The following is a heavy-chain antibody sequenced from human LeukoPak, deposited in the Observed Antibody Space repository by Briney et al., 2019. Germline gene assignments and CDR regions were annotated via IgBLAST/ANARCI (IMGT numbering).Heavy chain of an antibody. CDR2: IYYSGST. V-gene: IGHV4-59*08. Sequence: SETLSLTCTVSGGSISSYYWSWIRQPPGKGLEWIGYIYYSGSTNYNPSLKSRVTISVDTSKSQFSLKLSSVTAADTAVYYCARRGVMAPYWYFDLWGRGTLVTVSS. CDR3: ARRGVMAPYWYFDL. J-gene: IGHJ2*01. D-gene: IGHD3-16*01. CDR1: GGSISSYY.